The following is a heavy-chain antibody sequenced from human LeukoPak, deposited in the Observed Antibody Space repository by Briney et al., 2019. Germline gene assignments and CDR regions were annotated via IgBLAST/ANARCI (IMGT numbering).Heavy chain of an antibody. CDR1: GGTFSSYA. CDR3: ARVWSDITMIVVEWGGWFDP. D-gene: IGHD3-22*01. Sequence: GASVKVSCKASGGTFSSYAISWVRQAPGQGLEWMGGIIPIFGTANYAQKFQGRVTITADESMSTAYMELSSLRSEDTAVYYCARVWSDITMIVVEWGGWFDPWGQGTLVTVSS. J-gene: IGHJ5*02. V-gene: IGHV1-69*13. CDR2: IIPIFGTA.